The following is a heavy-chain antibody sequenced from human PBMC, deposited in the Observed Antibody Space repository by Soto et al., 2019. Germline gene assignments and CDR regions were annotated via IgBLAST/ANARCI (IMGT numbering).Heavy chain of an antibody. J-gene: IGHJ4*02. CDR3: TKEARPIAPASAY. Sequence: GGSLRLSCAASGFTFTDATRSWVRQAPGKGLEWVGRLKKKTDGGTTDYAAPAKGRFIISRDDSKNTLYLQMSSLKTEDTAFFYCTKEARPIAPASAYWGKGTLVTVSP. V-gene: IGHV3-15*07. CDR2: LKKKTDGGTT. D-gene: IGHD2-21*01. CDR1: GFTFTDAT.